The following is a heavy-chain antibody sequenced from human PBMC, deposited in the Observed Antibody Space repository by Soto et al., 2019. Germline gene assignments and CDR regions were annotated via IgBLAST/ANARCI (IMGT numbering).Heavy chain of an antibody. D-gene: IGHD4-17*01. CDR1: GGSISSGGYY. CDR3: ARKTTNNAFDI. J-gene: IGHJ3*02. V-gene: IGHV4-31*03. Sequence: QVQLQESGPGLVKPSQTLSLTCTVSGGSISSGGYYWSWIRQHPGKGLEWIGYIYYSGSTYYNPPLKSRVTIPVDTSKNQFSLKLSSVTAADRAVYYCARKTTNNAFDIWGQGTMVTVSS. CDR2: IYYSGST.